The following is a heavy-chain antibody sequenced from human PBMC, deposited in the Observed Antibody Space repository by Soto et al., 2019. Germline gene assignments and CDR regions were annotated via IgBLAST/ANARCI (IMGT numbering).Heavy chain of an antibody. CDR1: GFTFNTYA. CDR3: AKGFIVVVTAIRPDDNFDV. V-gene: IGHV3-23*01. Sequence: GGSLRLSCAASGFTFNTYAMNWVRHAPGKGLEWVASISGSGGTTYYADSVKGRFTVSRDTSKNTLFLQMNSLSAEDTAVYYCAKGFIVVVTAIRPDDNFDVWGQGTMVTVSS. CDR2: ISGSGGTT. D-gene: IGHD2-21*02. J-gene: IGHJ3*01.